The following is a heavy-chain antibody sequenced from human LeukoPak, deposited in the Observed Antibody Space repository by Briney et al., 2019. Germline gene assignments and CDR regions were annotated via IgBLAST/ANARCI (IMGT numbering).Heavy chain of an antibody. CDR3: AKTKGYDSSGYDFDY. Sequence: SGGSLRLSCAASGFTFNVYGIHWVRQAPGKGLEWVAVIWNDGSNKYYADSVKGRFTISRDNSKDTLYLQMNSLRAEDTAVYYCAKTKGYDSSGYDFDYWGQGTLVTVSS. D-gene: IGHD3-22*01. J-gene: IGHJ4*02. CDR2: IWNDGSNK. CDR1: GFTFNVYG. V-gene: IGHV3-30*02.